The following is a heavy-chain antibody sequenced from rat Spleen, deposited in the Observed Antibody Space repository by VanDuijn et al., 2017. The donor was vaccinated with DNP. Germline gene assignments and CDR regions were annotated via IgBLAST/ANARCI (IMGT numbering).Heavy chain of an antibody. CDR3: ARWNIGTTTLDY. CDR1: GYSISSSY. V-gene: IGHV3-1*01. CDR2: ISYSGST. J-gene: IGHJ2*01. Sequence: EVQLQETGPGLVKPSQSLSLTCSVTGYSISSSYRWNWIRKFPGNKMEWIGHISYSGSTGYNPSLKSRISITRDTSKNQYFLQLHSVTTEDTATYYCARWNIGTTTLDYWGQGVMVTVSS. D-gene: IGHD1-5*01.